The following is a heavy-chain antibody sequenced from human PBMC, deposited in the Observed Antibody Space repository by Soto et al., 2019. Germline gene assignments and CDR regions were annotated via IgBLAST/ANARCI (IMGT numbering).Heavy chain of an antibody. D-gene: IGHD1-1*01. J-gene: IGHJ6*02. Sequence: QVQLVQSGAEVKKPGASVKVSCKASGYTFTSYGISWVRQAPGQGPQWMGWISAYNGKTNYTQKLQCRVSMTKDTSTSTAYMELRCLRFDDTAVYYCARDKLEPSGSYYGMDVWGQGNTVTVSS. CDR3: ARDKLEPSGSYYGMDV. CDR2: ISAYNGKT. CDR1: GYTFTSYG. V-gene: IGHV1-18*01.